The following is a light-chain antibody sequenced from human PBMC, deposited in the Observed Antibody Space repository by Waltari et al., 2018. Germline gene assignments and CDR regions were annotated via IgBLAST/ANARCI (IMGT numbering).Light chain of an antibody. Sequence: DIQMTQSPSSLSASVGDRVTITCRASQSISTYLNSYQQKTAKAPKALIYAASSLQSGVPSRFRGSGSGTDFTLTISSLQPEDFATYYCQQTYNTPVTFGQGTRLEIK. CDR1: QSISTY. V-gene: IGKV1-39*01. CDR2: AAS. J-gene: IGKJ5*01. CDR3: QQTYNTPVT.